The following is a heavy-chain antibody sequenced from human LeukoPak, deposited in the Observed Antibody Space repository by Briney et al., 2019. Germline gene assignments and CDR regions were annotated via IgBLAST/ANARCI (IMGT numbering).Heavy chain of an antibody. CDR2: IYHSGST. Sequence: SETLSLTCTVSGYSISSGYYWGWIRPPPGKGLEWIGSIYHSGSTYYNPSLKGRVTISVDTAKNQFSLKLSSVTAADTAVYYCARARRLFTIFGVVFDYWGQGTLVTVSS. J-gene: IGHJ4*02. CDR3: ARARRLFTIFGVVFDY. V-gene: IGHV4-38-2*02. D-gene: IGHD3-3*01. CDR1: GYSISSGYY.